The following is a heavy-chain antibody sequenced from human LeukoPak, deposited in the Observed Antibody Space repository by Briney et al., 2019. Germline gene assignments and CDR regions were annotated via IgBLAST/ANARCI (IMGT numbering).Heavy chain of an antibody. J-gene: IGHJ3*02. CDR1: GGTFSSYG. Sequence: ASVKVSCKASGGTFSSYGISWVRQAPGQGLEWMGWISAYNDNTNYAQKLQGRVTMTTDTSTSTAYMELRSLRSGDTAVYYCARGHYDSSLEAFDIWGQGTMVTVSS. V-gene: IGHV1-18*01. CDR2: ISAYNDNT. CDR3: ARGHYDSSLEAFDI. D-gene: IGHD3-22*01.